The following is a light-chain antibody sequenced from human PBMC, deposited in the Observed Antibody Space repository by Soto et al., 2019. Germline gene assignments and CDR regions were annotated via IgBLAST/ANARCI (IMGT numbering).Light chain of an antibody. CDR1: QSVDIN. Sequence: EIVLTQSPATLSVSPGERVTLSCRASQSVDINLAWYQQKPGQAPRLLIYGASTRATDMPGRFSGRGAGAEFTLTISSLQPGDFATYYCQQFNNYPRTFGQGTKVDIK. CDR3: QQFNNYPRT. J-gene: IGKJ1*01. V-gene: IGKV3-15*01. CDR2: GAS.